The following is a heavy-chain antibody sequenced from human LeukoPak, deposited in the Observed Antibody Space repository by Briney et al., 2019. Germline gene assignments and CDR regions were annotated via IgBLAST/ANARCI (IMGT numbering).Heavy chain of an antibody. V-gene: IGHV1-46*01. J-gene: IGHJ4*02. Sequence: VSVKVSCKASGYTFTSYGISWVRQAPGQGLEWMGIINPSGGSTSYAQKFQGRVTMTRDTSTSTVYMELSSLRSEDTAVYYCARGRRMIGIAADGYWGQGTLVTVSS. CDR1: GYTFTSYG. D-gene: IGHD6-13*01. CDR2: INPSGGST. CDR3: ARGRRMIGIAADGY.